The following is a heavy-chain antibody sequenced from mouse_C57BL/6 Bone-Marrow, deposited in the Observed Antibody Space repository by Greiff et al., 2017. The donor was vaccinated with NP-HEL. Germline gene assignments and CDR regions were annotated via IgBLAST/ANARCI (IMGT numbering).Heavy chain of an antibody. CDR2: INPYNGGT. Sequence: EVQLQQSGPVLVKPGASVKMSCKASGYTFTDYYMNWVKQSHGKSLEWIGVINPYNGGTSYNQKFKGKATLTVDKSSSTAYMALNSLTSEDSAVYYCASKSPGNYYAMDYWGQGTSVTVSS. CDR1: GYTFTDYY. V-gene: IGHV1-19*01. CDR3: ASKSPGNYYAMDY. J-gene: IGHJ4*01.